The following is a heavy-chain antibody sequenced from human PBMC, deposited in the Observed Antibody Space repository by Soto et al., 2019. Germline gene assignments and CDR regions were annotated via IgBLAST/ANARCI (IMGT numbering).Heavy chain of an antibody. V-gene: IGHV1-3*01. CDR2: INADNGNT. D-gene: IGHD6-6*01. CDR3: ARDRPTSSIRARDYYYAMDV. J-gene: IGHJ6*02. CDR1: GYTLTSYA. Sequence: ASVKVSCKASGYTLTSYAMHWVRQAPGQRLEWMGWINADNGNTNYSQKFQGRVTITTDTSTTTAYMELRSLRSDDTAVYYCARDRPTSSIRARDYYYAMDVWGQGTTVTVSS.